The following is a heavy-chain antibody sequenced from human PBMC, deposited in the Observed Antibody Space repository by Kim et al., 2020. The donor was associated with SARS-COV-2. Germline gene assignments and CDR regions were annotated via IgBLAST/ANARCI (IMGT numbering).Heavy chain of an antibody. Sequence: ASVKVSCKASGYTFTSYAMNWVRQAPGQGLEWMGWINTNTGNPTYAQGFTGRFVFSLDTSVSTAYLQISSLKAEDTAVYYCASGGPYYGDSTGYFDLWGRGTLVTVSS. CDR1: GYTFTSYA. CDR2: INTNTGNP. D-gene: IGHD4-17*01. V-gene: IGHV7-4-1*02. J-gene: IGHJ2*01. CDR3: ASGGPYYGDSTGYFDL.